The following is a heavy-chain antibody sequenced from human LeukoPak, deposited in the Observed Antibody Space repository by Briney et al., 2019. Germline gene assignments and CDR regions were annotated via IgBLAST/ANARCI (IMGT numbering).Heavy chain of an antibody. J-gene: IGHJ4*02. CDR3: ARVRGSTLAGTDYFDY. CDR2: IYYSGST. D-gene: IGHD6-13*01. CDR1: GGSISSYY. V-gene: IGHV4-59*01. Sequence: ASETLSLTCTVSGGSISSYYWSWIRQPPGKGLEWVGYIYYSGSTNYNPSLKSRVTISVDTSKNQFSLKLSSVTAADTAVYYCARVRGSTLAGTDYFDYWGQGNLVTVSS.